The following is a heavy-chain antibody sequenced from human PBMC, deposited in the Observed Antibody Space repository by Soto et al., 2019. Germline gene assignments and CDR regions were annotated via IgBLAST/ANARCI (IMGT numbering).Heavy chain of an antibody. D-gene: IGHD5-18*01. J-gene: IGHJ4*02. CDR2: ISSSSTI. CDR3: AREWYSYGYDY. CDR1: GFTFSSYS. Sequence: PGGSLRLSCAASGFTFSSYSMNWVRQAPGKGLEWVSYISSSSTIYYADSVKGRFTISRDNAKNSLYLQMNSLRAEDTAVYYCAREWYSYGYDYWGQGTLVTVSS. V-gene: IGHV3-48*01.